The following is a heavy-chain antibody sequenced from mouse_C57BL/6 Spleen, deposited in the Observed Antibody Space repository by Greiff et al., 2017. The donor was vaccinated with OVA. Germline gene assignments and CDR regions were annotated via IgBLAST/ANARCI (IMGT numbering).Heavy chain of an antibody. J-gene: IGHJ2*01. CDR1: GFSLTSYG. V-gene: IGHV2-2*01. D-gene: IGHD2-2*01. Sequence: VKLQESGPGLVQPSQSLSITCTVSGFSLTSYGVHWVRQSPGKGLEWLGVIWSGGSTDYNAAFISRLSISKDNSKSQVYFRMHSLQADDTAIYYCARSRLGLDYWGQGTTLTVSS. CDR3: ARSRLGLDY. CDR2: IWSGGST.